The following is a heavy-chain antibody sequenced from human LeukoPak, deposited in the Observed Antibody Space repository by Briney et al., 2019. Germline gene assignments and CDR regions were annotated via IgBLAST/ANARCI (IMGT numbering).Heavy chain of an antibody. CDR1: GFTFSSYA. J-gene: IGHJ4*02. CDR3: AKDLVAAGSYYFDY. D-gene: IGHD6-13*01. V-gene: IGHV3-23*01. Sequence: GGSLRLSCAASGFTFSSYAKSWVRQAPGKGLEWVSAISGSGGSTYYADSVKGRFTISRDNSKNTLYLQMNSLRAEDTAVYYCAKDLVAAGSYYFDYWGQGTLVTVSS. CDR2: ISGSGGST.